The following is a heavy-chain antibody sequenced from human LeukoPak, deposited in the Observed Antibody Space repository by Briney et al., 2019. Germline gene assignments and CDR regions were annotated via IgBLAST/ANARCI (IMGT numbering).Heavy chain of an antibody. J-gene: IGHJ6*02. Sequence: ASVKVSCKASGYTFTSYGISWVRQAPGQGLEWMGWISAYNGNTNYAQKLQGRVTMTTDTSTSTAYMELRSLRSDDTAVYYCARVNVGYYTNYYCGMDVWGQGTTVTVSS. D-gene: IGHD3-3*01. CDR3: ARVNVGYYTNYYCGMDV. CDR2: ISAYNGNT. V-gene: IGHV1-18*01. CDR1: GYTFTSYG.